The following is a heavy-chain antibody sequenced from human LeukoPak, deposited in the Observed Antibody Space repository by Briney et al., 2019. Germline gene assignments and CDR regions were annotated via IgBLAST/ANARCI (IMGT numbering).Heavy chain of an antibody. CDR1: GFSFNIHD. J-gene: IGHJ4*02. Sequence: GGSLRLSCAASGFSFNIHDMHWVRQAPGKGLEWVAFMLHDGDSKYYADSVKGRFIISSDNSRNTLYLQMNNLRAEDTAVYYCTKGYRSPAGYYFDYWGQGTLVTVSS. D-gene: IGHD6-13*01. CDR2: MLHDGDSK. V-gene: IGHV3-30*18. CDR3: TKGYRSPAGYYFDY.